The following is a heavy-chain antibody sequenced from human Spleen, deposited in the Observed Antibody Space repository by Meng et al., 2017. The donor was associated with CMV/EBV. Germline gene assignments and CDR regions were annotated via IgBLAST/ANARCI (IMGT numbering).Heavy chain of an antibody. J-gene: IGHJ6*02. CDR1: GFTFSSYW. CDR2: IKQDGSEK. Sequence: GESLKISCASSGFTFSSYWMSWVRQAPGKGLEWVANIKQDGSEKYYVDSVKGRFTISRDNAKNSLYLQMNSLRAEDTAVYYCASLMDVWGQGTTVTVSS. V-gene: IGHV3-7*01. CDR3: ASLMDV.